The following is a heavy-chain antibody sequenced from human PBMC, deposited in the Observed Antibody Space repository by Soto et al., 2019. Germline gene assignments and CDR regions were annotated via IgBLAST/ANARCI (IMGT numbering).Heavy chain of an antibody. CDR3: AKDRVGLLWFGELLYPYYYYGMDV. D-gene: IGHD3-10*01. CDR1: GFTFSSYG. CDR2: ISYDGSNK. V-gene: IGHV3-30*18. J-gene: IGHJ6*02. Sequence: QVQLVESGGGVVQPGRSLRLSCAASGFTFSSYGMHWVRQAPGKGLEWVAVISYDGSNKYYADSVKGRFTISRVNSKNTLYLQMSSLRAEDTAVYYCAKDRVGLLWFGELLYPYYYYGMDVWGQGTTVTVSS.